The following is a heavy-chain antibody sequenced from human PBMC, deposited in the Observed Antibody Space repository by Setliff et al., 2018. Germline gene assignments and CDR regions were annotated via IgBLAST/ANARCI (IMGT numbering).Heavy chain of an antibody. Sequence: GGSLRLSCAAFGFTFSSYALHWVRQAPGKGLEWVAVISYDGSKYHYSDSVKGRFTISRDRSRNTVELQMNSLRVEDTAIYYCAKSPHDFWSGRVFFDYWGQGILVTVSS. J-gene: IGHJ4*01. CDR1: GFTFSSYA. V-gene: IGHV3-30-3*02. CDR3: AKSPHDFWSGRVFFDY. D-gene: IGHD3-3*01. CDR2: ISYDGSKY.